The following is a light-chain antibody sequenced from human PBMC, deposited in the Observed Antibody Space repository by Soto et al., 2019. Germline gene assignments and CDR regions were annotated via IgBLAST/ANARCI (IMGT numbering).Light chain of an antibody. CDR1: SSNIGAGYD. Sequence: QSVLTQPPSVSGAPGQRITISCTGSSSNIGAGYDVHWYRQLPGTAPKLLIYGDNNRPSGVPDRFSASKSGTSASLAITGLQAEDEADYHCQSYDNTLSRLFATGTKLTVL. CDR3: QSYDNTLSRL. J-gene: IGLJ1*01. V-gene: IGLV1-40*01. CDR2: GDN.